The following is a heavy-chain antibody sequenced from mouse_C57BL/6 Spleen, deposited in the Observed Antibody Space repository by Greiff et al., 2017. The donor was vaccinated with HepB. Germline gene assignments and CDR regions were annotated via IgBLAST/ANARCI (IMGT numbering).Heavy chain of an antibody. CDR1: GYTFTSYW. CDR3: ARVYGSSSCFDY. CDR2: IYPGSGST. Sequence: VKLQQPGAELVKPGASVKMSCKASGYTFTSYWITWVKQRPGQGLEWIGDIYPGSGSTNYNEKFKSKATLTVDTSSSTAYMQLSSLTSEDSAVYYCARVYGSSSCFDYWGQGTTLTVSS. D-gene: IGHD1-1*01. V-gene: IGHV1-55*01. J-gene: IGHJ2*01.